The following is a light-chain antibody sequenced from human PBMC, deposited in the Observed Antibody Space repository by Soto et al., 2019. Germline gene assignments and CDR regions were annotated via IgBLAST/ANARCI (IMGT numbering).Light chain of an antibody. V-gene: IGKV3-15*01. CDR2: GAS. CDR3: QQYNNWPPVT. J-gene: IGKJ5*01. CDR1: QSVGSN. Sequence: EIVRTQSPATLSASPGERATLSCRASQSVGSNLAWYQQKAGQAPRLLIYGASTRATGIPARFSGSGSGTEFTLTISSLQSEDFALYYCQQYNNWPPVTFGQGTRLEIK.